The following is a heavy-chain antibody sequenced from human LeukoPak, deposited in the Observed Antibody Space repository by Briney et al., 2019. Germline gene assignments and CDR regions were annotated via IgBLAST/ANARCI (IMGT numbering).Heavy chain of an antibody. CDR3: ATLWDPVAGTTQPLL. D-gene: IGHD6-19*01. CDR2: ISGSGSTI. V-gene: IGHV3-48*04. CDR1: GFTFTSYS. Sequence: GGSLRLSCAASGFTFTSYSMNWVRQAPGKGLEWVSYISGSGSTIYYGDSLEGRFTISRDNANNSLYLQINSLRVEDTAVYYCATLWDPVAGTTQPLLWGQGTLVTVSS. J-gene: IGHJ4*02.